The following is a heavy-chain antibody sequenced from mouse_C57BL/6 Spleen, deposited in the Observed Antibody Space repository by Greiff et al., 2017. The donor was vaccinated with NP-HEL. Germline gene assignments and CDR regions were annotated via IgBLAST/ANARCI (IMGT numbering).Heavy chain of an antibody. CDR2: IWTGGGT. Sequence: VKVVESGPGLVAPSQSLSITCTVSGFSLTSYAISWVRQPPGKGLEWLGVIWTGGGTNYNSALKSRLSISKDNSKSQVFLKMNSLQTDDTARYYCAREGYDGYLYAMDYWGQGTSVTVSS. J-gene: IGHJ4*01. V-gene: IGHV2-9-1*01. CDR1: GFSLTSYA. CDR3: AREGYDGYLYAMDY. D-gene: IGHD2-3*01.